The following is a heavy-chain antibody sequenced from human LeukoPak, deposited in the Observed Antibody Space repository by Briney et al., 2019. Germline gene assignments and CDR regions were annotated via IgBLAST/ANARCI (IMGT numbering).Heavy chain of an antibody. CDR3: ARVSHSGSLDMHFDI. Sequence: QTGGSLRLSCAASGFTFSSYAMSWVRQAPGKGLEWVSAISGSGVSTYYADSVKGRFTISSDNSKNTLYLQMDSLRAEDTAVYYCARVSHSGSLDMHFDIWGQGTMVTVSS. J-gene: IGHJ3*02. CDR2: ISGSGVST. CDR1: GFTFSSYA. D-gene: IGHD1-26*01. V-gene: IGHV3-23*01.